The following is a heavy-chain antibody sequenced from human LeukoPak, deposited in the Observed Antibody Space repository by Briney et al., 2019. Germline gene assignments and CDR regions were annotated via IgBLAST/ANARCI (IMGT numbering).Heavy chain of an antibody. CDR1: GFTFSSYS. CDR2: ISSSSSTI. J-gene: IGHJ4*02. V-gene: IGHV3-48*01. Sequence: GGSLRLSCAASGFTFSSYSMNWVRQAPGKGLEWVSYISSSSSTIYYADSVKGRFTISRDNSKNTLYLQMNSPRAEDTAVYYCAKGYCGSTNCYGDYWGQGTLVTVSS. CDR3: AKGYCGSTNCYGDY. D-gene: IGHD2-2*01.